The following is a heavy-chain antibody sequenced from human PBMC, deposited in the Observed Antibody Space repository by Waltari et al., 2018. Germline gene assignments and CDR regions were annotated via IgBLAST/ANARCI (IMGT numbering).Heavy chain of an antibody. CDR2: IYYSGST. Sequence: IGYIYYSGSTYYNPSLKSRVTISVDTSKNQFSLKLSSVTAADTAVYYCARGVTVNYDYVWGSYRLEWGYFDYWGQGTLVTVSS. CDR3: ARGVTVNYDYVWGSYRLEWGYFDY. J-gene: IGHJ4*02. D-gene: IGHD3-16*02. V-gene: IGHV4-31*02.